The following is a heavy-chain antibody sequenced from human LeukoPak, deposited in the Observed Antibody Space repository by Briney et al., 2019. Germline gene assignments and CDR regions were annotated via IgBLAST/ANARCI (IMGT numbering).Heavy chain of an antibody. CDR3: TSGVTPSYFDY. CDR1: GFTFSGSA. J-gene: IGHJ4*02. CDR2: IRSKANSYAT. D-gene: IGHD3-10*01. V-gene: IGHV3-73*01. Sequence: GGSLRLSCAASGFTFSGSAMHWVRQASGKGLEWVGRIRSKANSYATAYAASVKGRFTISRDDSKNTAYLQMNSLKTEDTAVYYCTSGVTPSYFDYWGQGTLVTVSS.